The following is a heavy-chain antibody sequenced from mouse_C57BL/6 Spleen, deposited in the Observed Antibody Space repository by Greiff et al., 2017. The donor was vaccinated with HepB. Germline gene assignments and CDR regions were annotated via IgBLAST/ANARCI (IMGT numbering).Heavy chain of an antibody. J-gene: IGHJ2*01. Sequence: EVQLQQSGPVLVKPGASVKMSCKASGYTFTDYYMNWVKQSHGKSLEWIGVINPYNGGTSYNQKFKGKATLTVDKSSSTAYMELNSLTSEDSAVYYCAREETNFYFDYWGQGTPLTVSS. V-gene: IGHV1-19*01. CDR3: AREETNFYFDY. D-gene: IGHD4-1*01. CDR2: INPYNGGT. CDR1: GYTFTDYY.